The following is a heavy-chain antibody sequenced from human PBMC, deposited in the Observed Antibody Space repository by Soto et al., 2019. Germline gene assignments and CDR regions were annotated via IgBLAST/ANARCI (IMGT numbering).Heavy chain of an antibody. CDR1: GFTFSDSF. Sequence: QVQLVESGGGLVQPGGSLRLSCAASGFTFSDSFMSWSRQTPGKGLEWLSYISGRGGNIYYADSKRGRFTISRDNAKNSVYRQMNSPRAVDTAVYSCAGDQGPISMAVWGKGTTVNAS. CDR2: ISGRGGNI. J-gene: IGHJ6*03. V-gene: IGHV3-11*01. CDR3: AGDQGPISMAV.